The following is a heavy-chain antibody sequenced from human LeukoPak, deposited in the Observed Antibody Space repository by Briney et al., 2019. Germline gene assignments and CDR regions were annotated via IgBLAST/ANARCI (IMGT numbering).Heavy chain of an antibody. CDR3: AREDSGWFAWFDP. V-gene: IGHV4-61*02. J-gene: IGHJ5*02. CDR1: GGSISSGSYY. D-gene: IGHD6-19*01. CDR2: IYTSGST. Sequence: SQTLSLTCTVSGGSISSGSYYWSWIRQPAGKGLEWIGRIYTSGSTNYNPSLKSRVTISVDTSKNQFSLKLSPVTAADTAVYYCAREDSGWFAWFDPWGQGTLVTVSS.